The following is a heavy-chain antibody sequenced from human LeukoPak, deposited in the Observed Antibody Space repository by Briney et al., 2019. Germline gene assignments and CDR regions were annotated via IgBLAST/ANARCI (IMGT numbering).Heavy chain of an antibody. D-gene: IGHD3-10*01. CDR2: ISWNSGSI. Sequence: GGSLRLSCAASGFTFDDYAMHWVRQAPGKGLEWVSGISWNSGSIGYADSVKGRFTISRDNAKNSLYLQMNSLRADDTALYYCAKDTNYGSGSYYTEWGQGTLVTVSS. CDR3: AKDTNYGSGSYYTE. CDR1: GFTFDDYA. V-gene: IGHV3-9*01. J-gene: IGHJ4*02.